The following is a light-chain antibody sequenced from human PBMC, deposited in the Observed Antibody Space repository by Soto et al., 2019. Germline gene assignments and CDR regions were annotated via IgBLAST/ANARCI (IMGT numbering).Light chain of an antibody. CDR3: QQYKSFWT. V-gene: IGKV1-5*01. Sequence: DIQMTQSPSTLPASVGDRVTITCRASQSISNWLAWYQQMPGKAPRLLIYDASSLESWVPSRFSGSGSGTEFTLTISSLQSEDFATYYCQQYKSFWTFGQGTKVDIK. CDR2: DAS. J-gene: IGKJ1*01. CDR1: QSISNW.